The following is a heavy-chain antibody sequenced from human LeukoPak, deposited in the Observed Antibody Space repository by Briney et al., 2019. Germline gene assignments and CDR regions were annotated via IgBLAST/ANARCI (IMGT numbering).Heavy chain of an antibody. D-gene: IGHD3-9*01. CDR1: GGSFSGYY. CDR2: INHSGST. V-gene: IGHV4-34*01. Sequence: PSETLSLTCAVYGGSFSGYYWSWIRQPPGKGLEWIGEINHSGSTNYNPSLKSRVTISVDTSKNQFSLKLTSVTAADTAVYYCAREDFDWLLYARHYYYMDVWGKGTTVTISS. J-gene: IGHJ6*03. CDR3: AREDFDWLLYARHYYYMDV.